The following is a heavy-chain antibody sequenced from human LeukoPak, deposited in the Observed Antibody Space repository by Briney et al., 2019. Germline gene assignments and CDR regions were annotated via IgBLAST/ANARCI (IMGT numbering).Heavy chain of an antibody. CDR1: GFTFSGSA. Sequence: GGSLRLSCAASGFTFSGSAMHWVRQASGKGLEWVGRIRSKANSYATAYAASVKGRFTISRDDSKNTAYLQMNSLKTEDTAVYYCTRLGGRGATGLPDYWGQGTLVTVSS. J-gene: IGHJ4*02. D-gene: IGHD1-26*01. CDR3: TRLGGRGATGLPDY. CDR2: IRSKANSYAT. V-gene: IGHV3-73*01.